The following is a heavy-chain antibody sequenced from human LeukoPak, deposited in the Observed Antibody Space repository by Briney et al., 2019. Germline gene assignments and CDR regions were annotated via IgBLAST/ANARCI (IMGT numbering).Heavy chain of an antibody. D-gene: IGHD2/OR15-2a*01. CDR1: GGSISSSSYY. Sequence: SETLSLTCTVSGGSISSSSYYWGWIRQPPGKGLEWIGSIYYSGSTYYNPSLKSRVTISVDTSKNQFSLKLSSVTAADTAVYYCARLSIYYYYYYMDVWGKGTTVTVSS. V-gene: IGHV4-39*07. J-gene: IGHJ6*03. CDR3: ARLSIYYYYYYMDV. CDR2: IYYSGST.